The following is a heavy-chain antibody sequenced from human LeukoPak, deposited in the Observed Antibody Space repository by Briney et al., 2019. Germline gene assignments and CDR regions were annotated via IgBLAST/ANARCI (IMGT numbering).Heavy chain of an antibody. CDR3: ARDFDYTEGAAHFDAFDN. J-gene: IGHJ4*02. Sequence: GRSLRLSCAASGFTFNSYYMNWVRHSSGKGLEWVASIKPDGSDKFYAASVKGRFTISRDNGKNSLFLEMNSLRSDDTASYFCARDFDYTEGAAHFDAFDNWGQGTLVTVSS. D-gene: IGHD3-9*01. V-gene: IGHV3-7*01. CDR2: IKPDGSDK. CDR1: GFTFNSYY.